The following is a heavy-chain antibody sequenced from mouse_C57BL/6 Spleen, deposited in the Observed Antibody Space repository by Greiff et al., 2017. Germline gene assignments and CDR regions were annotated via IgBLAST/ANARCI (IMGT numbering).Heavy chain of an antibody. D-gene: IGHD2-4*01. V-gene: IGHV2-3*01. CDR2: IWGDGST. CDR3: AELADYPLYFDY. J-gene: IGHJ2*01. Sequence: VQRVESGPGLVAPSQSLYLTCTVSGFSLTSYGVSWVRQTPGKGLEWLGVIWGDGSTNYHSALISRLIIIKDNSKSQVLLIQNSLQTDDTAAFYCAELADYPLYFDYWGQGTTLTVSS. CDR1: GFSLTSYG.